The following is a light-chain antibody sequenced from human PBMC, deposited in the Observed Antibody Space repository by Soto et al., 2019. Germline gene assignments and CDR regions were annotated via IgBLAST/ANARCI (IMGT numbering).Light chain of an antibody. CDR1: QSVSSSY. CDR3: QQYGSSPPLT. V-gene: IGKV3-20*01. CDR2: GTS. Sequence: EIVLXXSPCTLSLSPGERATLSCRASQSVSSSYLAWYQQKPGQAPRLLIYGTSSRATGIPDGFSGSGSGTDFTLTISRLEPEDFAVYYCQQYGSSPPLTFGGGTKV. J-gene: IGKJ4*01.